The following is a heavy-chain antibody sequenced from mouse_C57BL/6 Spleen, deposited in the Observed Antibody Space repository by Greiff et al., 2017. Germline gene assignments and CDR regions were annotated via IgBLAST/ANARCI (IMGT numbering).Heavy chain of an antibody. CDR1: GYTFTSYW. V-gene: IGHV1-53*01. CDR2: INPSNGGT. CDR3: ARKGSSGYLFDY. J-gene: IGHJ2*01. Sequence: VKLQQPGTELVKPGASVKLSCKASGYTFTSYWMHWVKQRPGQGLEWIGNINPSNGGTNYNEKFKSKATLTVDKSSSTAYMQLSSLTSEDSAVYYCARKGSSGYLFDYWGQGTTLTVSS. D-gene: IGHD3-2*02.